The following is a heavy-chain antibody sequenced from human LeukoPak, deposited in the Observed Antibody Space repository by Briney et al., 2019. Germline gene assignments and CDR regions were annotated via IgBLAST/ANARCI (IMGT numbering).Heavy chain of an antibody. Sequence: GGSLRLSCAASGFTVSSNYMSWVRQAPGKGLEWVSVIYSGGSTYYADSVKGRFTISRDNFKNTLYLQMNSLRAEDTAVYYCARDLDGSSWFAPFDYWGQGTLVTVSS. CDR1: GFTVSSNY. D-gene: IGHD6-13*01. CDR2: IYSGGST. CDR3: ARDLDGSSWFAPFDY. J-gene: IGHJ4*02. V-gene: IGHV3-66*02.